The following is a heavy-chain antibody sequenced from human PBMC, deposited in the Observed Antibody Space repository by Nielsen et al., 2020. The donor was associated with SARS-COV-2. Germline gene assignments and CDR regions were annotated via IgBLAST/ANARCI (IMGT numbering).Heavy chain of an antibody. CDR3: ARGGYSSGWQGGYYYGMDV. D-gene: IGHD6-19*01. V-gene: IGHV1-46*01. CDR2: INPSGGST. J-gene: IGHJ6*02. Sequence: WVRQAPGQGLEWMGIINPSGGSTSYAQKFQGRVTMTRDTSTSTVYMELRSLRSDDTAVYYCARGGYSSGWQGGYYYGMDVWGQGTTVTVSS.